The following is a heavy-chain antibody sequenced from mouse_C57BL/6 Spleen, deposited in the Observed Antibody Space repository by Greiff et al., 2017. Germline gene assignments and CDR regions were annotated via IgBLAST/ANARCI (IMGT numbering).Heavy chain of an antibody. Sequence: EVKLMESGGGLVKPGGSLKLSCAASGFTFSSYAMSWVRQTPEKRLEWVATISDGGSYTYYPDNVKGRFTISRDNAKNNLYLQMSHLKSEDTAMYYCARGYDGYPYYFDYWGQGTTLTVSS. CDR2: ISDGGSYT. CDR3: ARGYDGYPYYFDY. V-gene: IGHV5-4*03. CDR1: GFTFSSYA. D-gene: IGHD2-3*01. J-gene: IGHJ2*01.